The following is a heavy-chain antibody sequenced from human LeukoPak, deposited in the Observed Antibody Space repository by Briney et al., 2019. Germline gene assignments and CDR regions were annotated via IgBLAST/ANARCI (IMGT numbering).Heavy chain of an antibody. D-gene: IGHD3-10*01. CDR2: INHSGST. J-gene: IGHJ6*02. V-gene: IGHV4-34*01. Sequence: KPSETLSLTCAVYGGSFSGYHWSWIRQPPGKGLEWIGEINHSGSTNYNPSLKSRVTISVDTSKNQFSLKLSSVTAADTAVYYCAGYYDGGSRPNGMDVWGQGTTVTVSS. CDR3: AGYYDGGSRPNGMDV. CDR1: GGSFSGYH.